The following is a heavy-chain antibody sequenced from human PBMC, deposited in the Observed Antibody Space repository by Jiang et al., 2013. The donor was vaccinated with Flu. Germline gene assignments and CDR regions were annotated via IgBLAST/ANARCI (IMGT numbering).Heavy chain of an antibody. V-gene: IGHV4-39*01. J-gene: IGHJ3*02. Sequence: GPGLVKPSETLSLTCSVSGGSISSSIYYWAWIRQPPGKGLEWIGTIYYSGSTYYNPSLKSRVTISVDTSKNQFSLKLTSVTAADTTVYYCARQAGDTMLRGVIRDVFDIWG. D-gene: IGHD3-10*01. CDR2: IYYSGST. CDR3: ARQAGDTMLRGVIRDVFDI. CDR1: GGSISSSIYY.